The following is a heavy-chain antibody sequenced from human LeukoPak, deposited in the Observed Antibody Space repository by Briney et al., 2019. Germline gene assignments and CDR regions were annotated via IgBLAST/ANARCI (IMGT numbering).Heavy chain of an antibody. CDR2: INHSGST. V-gene: IGHV4-34*01. Sequence: SETLSLTCAVYGGSFRGYYWSWIRQPPGKGLGWIGEINHSGSTNYNPSLKSRVTISVDTSKNQFSLKLSSVTAADTAVYYCARGRGIAARRGYDYWGQGTLVTVSS. J-gene: IGHJ4*02. CDR3: ARGRGIAARRGYDY. CDR1: GGSFRGYY. D-gene: IGHD6-6*01.